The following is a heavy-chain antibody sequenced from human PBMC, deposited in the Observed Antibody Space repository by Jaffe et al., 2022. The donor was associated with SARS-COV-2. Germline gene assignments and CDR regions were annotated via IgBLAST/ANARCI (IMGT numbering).Heavy chain of an antibody. CDR2: ISYDGSNK. V-gene: IGHV3-30-3*01. CDR1: GFTFSSYA. D-gene: IGHD2-15*01. CDR3: ARDTPRYCSGGSCEGSYYYYGMDV. J-gene: IGHJ6*02. Sequence: QVQLVESGGGVVQPGRSLRLSCAASGFTFSSYAMHWVRQAPGKGLEWVAVISYDGSNKYYADSVKGRFTISRDNSKNTLYLQMNSLRAEDTAVYYCARDTPRYCSGGSCEGSYYYYGMDVWGQGTTVTVSS.